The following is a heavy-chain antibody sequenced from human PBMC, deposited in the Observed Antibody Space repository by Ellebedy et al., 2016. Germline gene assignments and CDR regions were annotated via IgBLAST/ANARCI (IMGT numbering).Heavy chain of an antibody. Sequence: GGSLRLSCAASGFSFSDYYMAWIRQAPGKGLEWISYLSDGGDTTSYADSVKGRFTISRDNARNSLFLQMNNVRAEDTAVYYCARTDYGGNIEFHFDSWGQGTLVTVSS. CDR1: GFSFSDYY. J-gene: IGHJ4*02. D-gene: IGHD4-23*01. CDR3: ARTDYGGNIEFHFDS. V-gene: IGHV3-11*01. CDR2: LSDGGDTT.